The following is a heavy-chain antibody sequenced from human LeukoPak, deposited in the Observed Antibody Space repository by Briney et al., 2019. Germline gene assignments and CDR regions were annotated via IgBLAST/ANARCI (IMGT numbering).Heavy chain of an antibody. CDR3: ARRDPRPGEFDY. Sequence: SETLSLTCTVSGDSVSSDTYYWSWIRQPPGKGLEWIGYIYYSGSTYYNPSLKSRVTISVDTSKNQFSLKLSSVTAADTAVYYCARRDPRPGEFDYWGQGTLVTVSS. D-gene: IGHD3-10*01. CDR2: IYYSGST. CDR1: GDSVSSDTYY. J-gene: IGHJ4*02. V-gene: IGHV4-39*01.